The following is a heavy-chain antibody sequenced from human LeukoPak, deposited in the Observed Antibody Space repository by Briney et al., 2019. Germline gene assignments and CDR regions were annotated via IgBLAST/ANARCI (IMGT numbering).Heavy chain of an antibody. CDR1: GGSISSYY. CDR3: ARGYDSSGYYWPFDY. Sequence: PSETLSLTCTVSGGSISSYYWSWIRQPPGKGLEWIGYIYYSGSTNYNPSLKSRVTISVDTSKNQFSLKLSSVTAADTAVYYCARGYDSSGYYWPFDYWGQGTLVTVSS. D-gene: IGHD3-22*01. CDR2: IYYSGST. V-gene: IGHV4-59*01. J-gene: IGHJ4*02.